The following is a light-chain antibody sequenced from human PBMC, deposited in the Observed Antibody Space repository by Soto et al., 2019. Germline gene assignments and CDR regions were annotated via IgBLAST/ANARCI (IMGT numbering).Light chain of an antibody. Sequence: EIVMTQSPATLSVSPGERATLSCRASQSVSSNLAWYQQKPGQAPRLLIYGASTRATGIPARFSGSGSGTDFTLTISSLQSEDFAVYYCQQYNNGPLTFGGGTKVEIK. CDR2: GAS. J-gene: IGKJ4*01. CDR3: QQYNNGPLT. CDR1: QSVSSN. V-gene: IGKV3-15*01.